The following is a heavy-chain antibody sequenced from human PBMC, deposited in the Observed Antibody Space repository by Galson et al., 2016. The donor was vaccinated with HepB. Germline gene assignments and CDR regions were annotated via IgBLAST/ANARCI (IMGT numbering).Heavy chain of an antibody. Sequence: SLRLSCAASGFPFSSYAMSWVRQAPGKGLAWVSTISGAGTASYAYSVKGRFTISRDNSKNTLDLQMDSLRVEDTALYFFFRVPRYYADYSSGAGDCWGQGTLLTVAS. D-gene: IGHD4-17*01. CDR1: GFPFSSYA. CDR2: ISGAGTA. V-gene: IGHV3-23*01. CDR3: FRVPRYYADYSSGAGDC. J-gene: IGHJ4*02.